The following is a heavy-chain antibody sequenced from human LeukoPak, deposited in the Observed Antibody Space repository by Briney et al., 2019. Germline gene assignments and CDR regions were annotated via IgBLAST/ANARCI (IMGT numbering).Heavy chain of an antibody. CDR3: ARDLGYRSSTRCEKWFDP. D-gene: IGHD2-2*01. J-gene: IGHJ5*02. Sequence: GGSLRLSCAASGFTFSRYWMHWVRQAPGKGLVWVSRINSDGSSTSYADSVKGRFTISRDNAKNTLYLQMNSLRAEDTAVYYCARDLGYRSSTRCEKWFDPWGQGTLVTVSS. CDR1: GFTFSRYW. V-gene: IGHV3-74*01. CDR2: INSDGSST.